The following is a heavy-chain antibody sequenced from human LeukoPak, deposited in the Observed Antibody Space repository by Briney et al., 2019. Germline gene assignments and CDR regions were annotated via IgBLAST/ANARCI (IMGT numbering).Heavy chain of an antibody. CDR3: ARDLMGAAHYFQH. J-gene: IGHJ1*01. V-gene: IGHV3-7*01. CDR2: IKQDGSEK. CDR1: GFTFSSYW. Sequence: GGSLSLSCAASGFTFSSYWMSWVRQAPGKGLEWVANIKQDGSEKYYVDSVKGRFTMSRDNAKNSLYLQMNSLRAEDTAVYYCARDLMGAAHYFQHWGQGTLVTVSS. D-gene: IGHD2-15*01.